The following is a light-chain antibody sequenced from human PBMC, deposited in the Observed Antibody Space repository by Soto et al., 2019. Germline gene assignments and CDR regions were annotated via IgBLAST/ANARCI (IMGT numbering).Light chain of an antibody. CDR2: GAS. Sequence: ETVMTQSPATLSMSPGERATLSCRASQSLNSDLAWYQQKPGQAPRLLIYGASTRATGIPGRFSGSGSGTEFTLTISSLQSEDFAVYYCQQYNSSPLTFGGGTKVDIK. CDR3: QQYNSSPLT. CDR1: QSLNSD. V-gene: IGKV3-15*01. J-gene: IGKJ4*01.